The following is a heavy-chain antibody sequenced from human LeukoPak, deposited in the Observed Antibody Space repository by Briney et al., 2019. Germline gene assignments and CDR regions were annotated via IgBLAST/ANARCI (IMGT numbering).Heavy chain of an antibody. CDR1: GYTFTSYG. CDR3: ARAMVAAAKYYYYGMDV. D-gene: IGHD6-13*01. CDR2: MNPNSGNT. J-gene: IGHJ6*02. Sequence: ASVKVSCKASGYTFTSYGISWVRQATGQGLEWMGWMNPNSGNTGYAQKFQGRVTMTRNTSISTAYMELSSLRSEDTAVYYCARAMVAAAKYYYYGMDVWGQGTTVTVSS. V-gene: IGHV1-8*02.